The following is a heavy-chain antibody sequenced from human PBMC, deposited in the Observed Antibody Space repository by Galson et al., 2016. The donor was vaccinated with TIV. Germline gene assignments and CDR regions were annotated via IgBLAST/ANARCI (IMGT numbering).Heavy chain of an antibody. J-gene: IGHJ5*02. CDR2: IYYSGNT. CDR1: GGSISSSHYY. CDR3: ARLIVVIPAAKLSNWFDP. Sequence: ETLSLSCTVSGGSISSSHYYWGWIRQSPGRGLEWIGNIYYSGNTYYNPSLKSRVTIFIDTSKNQLSLKLSSVTAADTAVYYCARLIVVIPAAKLSNWFDPWGQGTLVTVSS. D-gene: IGHD2-2*01. V-gene: IGHV4-39*01.